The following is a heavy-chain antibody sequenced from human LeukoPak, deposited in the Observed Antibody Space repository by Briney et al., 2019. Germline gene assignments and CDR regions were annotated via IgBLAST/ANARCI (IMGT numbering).Heavy chain of an antibody. CDR3: ARADGGPWEAFDY. D-gene: IGHD1-26*01. J-gene: IGHJ4*02. V-gene: IGHV4-59*01. Sequence: SETLSLTCAVYGGSISSYYWSWIRQPPGKGLEWIGYIYYSGSTNYNPSLKSRVTISVDTSKNQFSLKLSSVTAADTAVYYCARADGGPWEAFDYWGQGTLVTVSS. CDR2: IYYSGST. CDR1: GGSISSYY.